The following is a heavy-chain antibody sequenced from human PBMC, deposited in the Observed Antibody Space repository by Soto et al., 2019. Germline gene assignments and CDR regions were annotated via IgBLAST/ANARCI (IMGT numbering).Heavy chain of an antibody. CDR2: ISGSGGST. J-gene: IGHJ6*02. CDR3: AKARGIAAAVYYYYGMDV. D-gene: IGHD6-13*01. V-gene: IGHV3-23*01. CDR1: GFTFSSYA. Sequence: LRLSCAASGFTFSSYAMSWVRQAPGKGLEWVSAISGSGGSTYYADSVKGRFTISRDNSKNTLYLQMNSLRAEDTAVYYCAKARGIAAAVYYYYGMDVWGQGTTVTVSS.